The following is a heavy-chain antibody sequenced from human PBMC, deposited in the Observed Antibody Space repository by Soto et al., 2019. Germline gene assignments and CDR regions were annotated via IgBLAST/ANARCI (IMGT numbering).Heavy chain of an antibody. J-gene: IGHJ4*02. D-gene: IGHD3-16*01. CDR3: VKDRVESGLGEVDY. Sequence: GGSLRLSCAASGFTFSSHGMHWVRQAPGKGLEWVAVISYDGSQKYYVDSVKGRFTISRDNSKNTLYLQMNSLRAEDTAVYHCVKDRVESGLGEVDYWGQGTLVTVSS. CDR2: ISYDGSQK. CDR1: GFTFSSHG. V-gene: IGHV3-30*18.